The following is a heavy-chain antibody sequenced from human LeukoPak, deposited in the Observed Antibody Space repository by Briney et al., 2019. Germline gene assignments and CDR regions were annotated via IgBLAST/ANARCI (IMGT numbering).Heavy chain of an antibody. J-gene: IGHJ4*02. CDR1: GFTFSSYS. D-gene: IGHD3-22*01. V-gene: IGHV3-21*01. CDR3: ARDDSHGYHFFDS. CDR2: ISGSGEFI. Sequence: GGSLRLSCAASGFTFSSYSMNWIRQTPGKGLEWVSSISGSGEFIYYVDSVRGRFTISRDNGKNSLYLQMNSLRPEDTAVYYCARDDSHGYHFFDSWGQGTLVTVSS.